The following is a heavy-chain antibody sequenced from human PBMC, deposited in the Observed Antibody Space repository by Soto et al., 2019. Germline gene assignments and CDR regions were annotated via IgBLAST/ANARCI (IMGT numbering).Heavy chain of an antibody. CDR3: ARSSGYETRWFDP. CDR2: IYYSGST. V-gene: IGHV4-39*01. D-gene: IGHD5-12*01. CDR1: GGSISSSSYY. Sequence: SEILSLTCTVSGGSISSSSYYWGWIRQPPGKGLEWIGSIYYSGSTYYNPSLKSRVTISVDTSKNQFSLKLSSVTAADTAVYYCARSSGYETRWFDPWGQGTLVTVSS. J-gene: IGHJ5*02.